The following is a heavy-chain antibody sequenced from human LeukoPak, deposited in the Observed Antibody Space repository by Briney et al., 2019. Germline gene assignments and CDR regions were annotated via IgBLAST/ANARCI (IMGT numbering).Heavy chain of an antibody. Sequence: ETLSLTCAVYGGSFSGYYMSWVRQAPGKGLEWVSVIYSGGSTYYADSVKGRFTISRDNSKNTLYLQMNSLRAEDTAVYYCARDQYSGYDSWGQGTLVTVSS. V-gene: IGHV3-66*01. CDR3: ARDQYSGYDS. CDR1: GGSFSGYY. CDR2: IYSGGST. D-gene: IGHD5-12*01. J-gene: IGHJ4*02.